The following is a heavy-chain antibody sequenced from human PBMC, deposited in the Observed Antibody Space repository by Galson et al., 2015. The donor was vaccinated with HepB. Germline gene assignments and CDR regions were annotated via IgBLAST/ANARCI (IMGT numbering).Heavy chain of an antibody. J-gene: IGHJ4*02. CDR3: TRDLIVVVPAAINPFDY. Sequence: SLRLSCAASGFTFGDYAMSWFRQAPGKGLEWVGFIRSKAYGGTTEYAASVKGRFTISRDDSKSIAYLQMNSLKTEDTAVYYCTRDLIVVVPAAINPFDYWGQGTLVTVSS. CDR1: GFTFGDYA. CDR2: IRSKAYGGTT. V-gene: IGHV3-49*03. D-gene: IGHD2-2*02.